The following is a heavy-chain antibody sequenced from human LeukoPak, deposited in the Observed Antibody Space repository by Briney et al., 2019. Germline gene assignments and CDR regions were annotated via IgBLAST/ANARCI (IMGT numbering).Heavy chain of an antibody. J-gene: IGHJ6*02. V-gene: IGHV4-34*01. Sequence: PSETLSLTCAVYGGSFSGYYWSWIRQPPGKGLEWIGEINHSGSTNYNPSLKSRVTISVDTSKNQFSLKLSSVTAADTAVYYCARTSGRSSWYSYYYYGMDVWGQGTTVTVSS. CDR3: ARTSGRSSWYSYYYYGMDV. CDR2: INHSGST. D-gene: IGHD6-13*01. CDR1: GGSFSGYY.